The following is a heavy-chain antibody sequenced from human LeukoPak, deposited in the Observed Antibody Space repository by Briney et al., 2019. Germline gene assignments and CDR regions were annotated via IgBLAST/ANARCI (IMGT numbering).Heavy chain of an antibody. J-gene: IGHJ6*04. CDR2: ISSSSSSYI. CDR1: GFTFSSYS. Sequence: GGSLRLSCAASGFTFSSYSMNWVRQAPGKGLEWVSSISSSSSSYIYYADSVKGRFTISRDNAKNSLYLQMNSLRAEDTAVYYCAREQDHYYYYGMDVWGKGTTVTVSS. V-gene: IGHV3-21*01. CDR3: AREQDHYYYYGMDV.